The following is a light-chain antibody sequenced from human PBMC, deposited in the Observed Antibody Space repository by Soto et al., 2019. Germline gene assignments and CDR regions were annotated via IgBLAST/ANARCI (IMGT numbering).Light chain of an antibody. Sequence: EIVLTQSPDTLSLSPGERTTVSCRASQSVDSYLAWYQQRPGQAPRLLIYGTSSRAIGIPRRFSGSRSGTDFTLTISSVEPAVFTLYYCQQYAFSPTTFGQGTPLDNK. V-gene: IGKV3-20*01. CDR1: QSVDSY. J-gene: IGKJ5*01. CDR3: QQYAFSPTT. CDR2: GTS.